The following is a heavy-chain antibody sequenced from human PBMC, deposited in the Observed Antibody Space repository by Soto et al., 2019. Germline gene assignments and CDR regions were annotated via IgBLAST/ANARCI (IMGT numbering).Heavy chain of an antibody. D-gene: IGHD3-22*01. CDR2: ISAYNGNT. V-gene: IGHV1-18*01. CDR3: ARDLVDYDSSGYYYYYYYGMDV. Sequence: GASVKVSCKASGYTFTSYGISWVRQAPGQGLEWMGWISAYNGNTNYAQKLKGRVTMTTDTSTSTAYMELRSLRSDDTAVYYCARDLVDYDSSGYYYYYYYGMDVWGQGTTVTVSS. J-gene: IGHJ6*02. CDR1: GYTFTSYG.